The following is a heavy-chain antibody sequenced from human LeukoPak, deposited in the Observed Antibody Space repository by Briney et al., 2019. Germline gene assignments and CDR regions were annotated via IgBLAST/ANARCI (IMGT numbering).Heavy chain of an antibody. CDR2: INHSGST. V-gene: IGHV4-34*01. Sequence: PSETLSLTCAVYGGSFSGYYWSWIRQPPGKGLEWIGEINHSGSTNYNPSLKSRVTISVDTSKNQFSLKLSSVTAADTAVYYCAGYDFWSGTLDYWGQGTLVTVSS. CDR3: AGYDFWSGTLDY. CDR1: GGSFSGYY. J-gene: IGHJ4*02. D-gene: IGHD3-3*01.